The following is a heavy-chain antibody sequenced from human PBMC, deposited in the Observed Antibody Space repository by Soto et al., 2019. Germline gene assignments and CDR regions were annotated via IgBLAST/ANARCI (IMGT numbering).Heavy chain of an antibody. CDR2: ISYDGSNK. CDR1: GFTFSSYG. V-gene: IGHV3-30*18. CDR3: AKDQVMDV. J-gene: IGHJ6*04. Sequence: QVQLVESGGGVVQPGRSLRLSCAASGFTFSSYGMHWVRQAPGKGLEWVAVISYDGSNKYYADSVKGRFTISRDNSKNTLYLQMNSLRAEDTAVYYCAKDQVMDVWGKGTTVTVSS.